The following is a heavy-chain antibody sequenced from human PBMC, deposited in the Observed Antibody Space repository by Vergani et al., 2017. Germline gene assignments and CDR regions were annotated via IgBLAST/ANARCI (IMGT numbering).Heavy chain of an antibody. CDR3: ARSGGDVTGYYDFWSGYSALDP. CDR2: ISAYNGNT. D-gene: IGHD3-3*01. Sequence: QVQLVQSGAEVKKPGASVKVSCKASGYTFTSYGISWVRQAPGQGLEWMGWISAYNGNTNYAQKLQGRVTMTTDTSTSTAYMELRSLRSDDTAVYYCARSGGDVTGYYDFWSGYSALDPWGQGTLVTVSA. V-gene: IGHV1-18*04. CDR1: GYTFTSYG. J-gene: IGHJ5*02.